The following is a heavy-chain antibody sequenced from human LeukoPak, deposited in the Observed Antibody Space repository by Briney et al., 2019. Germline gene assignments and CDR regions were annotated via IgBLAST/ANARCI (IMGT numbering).Heavy chain of an antibody. CDR1: GYSFTSYW. Sequence: GESLKISCKGSGYSFTSYWIGWVRQMPGKGLEWMGIIYPGDSDTRYSPSFQGQVTISADKSISTAYLQWSSLKASDTAMYYCARPVNWGPTKSVGYYFNYWGQGTLVTVSS. CDR3: ARPVNWGPTKSVGYYFNY. D-gene: IGHD7-27*01. J-gene: IGHJ4*02. CDR2: IYPGDSDT. V-gene: IGHV5-51*01.